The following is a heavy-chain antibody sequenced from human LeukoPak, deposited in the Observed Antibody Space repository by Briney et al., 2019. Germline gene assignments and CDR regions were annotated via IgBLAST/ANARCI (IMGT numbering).Heavy chain of an antibody. CDR1: GYTFTDFY. D-gene: IGHD3-9*01. CDR3: ARSPHILTGENFDY. V-gene: IGHV1-2*02. CDR2: INLNSGGT. J-gene: IGHJ4*02. Sequence: ASVKVSCKPSGYTFTDFYMHWVRQAPGQGLEWMGWINLNSGGTNFAQKFQGRVSMTRDTSISTAYMQLSRLRSDDTAVYYCARSPHILTGENFDYWGQGTLLTVSP.